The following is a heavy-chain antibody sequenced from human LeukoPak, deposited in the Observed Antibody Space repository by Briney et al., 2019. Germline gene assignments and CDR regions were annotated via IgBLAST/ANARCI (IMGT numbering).Heavy chain of an antibody. V-gene: IGHV1-18*01. Sequence: ASVKVSCKASGYTFTSYGISWVRQAPGQGLEWMGWISTYNGNTNYAQKLQGRVTMTTDTSTSTAYMELRSLRSDDTAVYYCARRHDYGDYVDYWGQGTLVTVSS. J-gene: IGHJ4*02. D-gene: IGHD4-17*01. CDR2: ISTYNGNT. CDR1: GYTFTSYG. CDR3: ARRHDYGDYVDY.